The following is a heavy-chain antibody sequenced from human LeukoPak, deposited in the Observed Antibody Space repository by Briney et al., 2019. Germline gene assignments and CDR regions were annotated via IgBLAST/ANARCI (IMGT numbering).Heavy chain of an antibody. J-gene: IGHJ4*02. CDR1: GFTFSSYS. Sequence: GGSLRLSCAASGFTFSSYSMNWVRQAPGKGLEWVSSISSSSYIYYADSVKGRFTISRDNAKNSLYLQMNSLRAEDTAVYYCASLGIWDYFDYWGQGTLVTVSS. V-gene: IGHV3-21*01. CDR2: ISSSSYI. D-gene: IGHD7-27*01. CDR3: ASLGIWDYFDY.